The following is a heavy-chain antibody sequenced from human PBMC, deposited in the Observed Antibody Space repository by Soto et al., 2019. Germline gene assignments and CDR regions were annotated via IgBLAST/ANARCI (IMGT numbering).Heavy chain of an antibody. D-gene: IGHD1-7*01. CDR1: GYSFTSYW. Sequence: PGESLKISCKGSGYSFTSYWISWVRQMPGKGLEWMGRIDPSDSYTNYSPSFQGHVTTSADKSISTAYLKWSSLKASDTAIYYCARQTLELLVYGMDVWGQGTTVTVSS. CDR3: ARQTLELLVYGMDV. V-gene: IGHV5-10-1*01. CDR2: IDPSDSYT. J-gene: IGHJ6*02.